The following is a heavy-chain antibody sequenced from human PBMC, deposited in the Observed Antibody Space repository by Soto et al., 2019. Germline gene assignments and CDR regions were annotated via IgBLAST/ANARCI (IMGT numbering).Heavy chain of an antibody. CDR1: GFTFSSYS. D-gene: IGHD3-3*01. Sequence: SLRLSCAASGFTFSSYSMNWVRQAPGKGLEWVSYISSSSSTIYYADSVKGRFTISRDNSKNTLYLQMNSLRAEDTAVYYCASLTIFGVVTLSNYYGMDVWGQGTTVTVSS. J-gene: IGHJ6*02. CDR3: ASLTIFGVVTLSNYYGMDV. CDR2: ISSSSSTI. V-gene: IGHV3-48*01.